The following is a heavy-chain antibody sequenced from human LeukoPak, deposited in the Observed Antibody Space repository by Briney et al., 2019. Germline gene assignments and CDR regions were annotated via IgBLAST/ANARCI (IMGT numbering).Heavy chain of an antibody. J-gene: IGHJ4*02. Sequence: GGSLRLSCAASGFTFSSYAMSWVRQAPGKGLEWVSAISGSGGSTYYADSVKGRFTISRDNSKNTLYLQMNSLRAEDTAVYYCAVYCSSTSCHLLLGGYWGQGTLVTVSS. CDR3: AVYCSSTSCHLLLGGY. V-gene: IGHV3-23*01. D-gene: IGHD2-2*01. CDR1: GFTFSSYA. CDR2: ISGSGGST.